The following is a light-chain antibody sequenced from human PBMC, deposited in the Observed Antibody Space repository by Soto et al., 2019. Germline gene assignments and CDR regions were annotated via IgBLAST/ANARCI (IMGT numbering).Light chain of an antibody. V-gene: IGKV4-1*01. CDR3: HQYYSPPAT. J-gene: IGKJ5*01. CDR1: QSVLNSSNNKNY. CDR2: WAS. Sequence: DIVMTQSPDSLAVSPGERATINCKSSQSVLNSSNNKNYLAWYQQQPVQPPKLLIYWASTRGSGIPDRFSGSGSGTGFALNISSMQAEDVAVYYWHQYYSPPATFGKGTLLEI.